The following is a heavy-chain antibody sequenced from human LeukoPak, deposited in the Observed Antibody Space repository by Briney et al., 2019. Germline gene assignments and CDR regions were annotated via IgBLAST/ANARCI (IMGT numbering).Heavy chain of an antibody. CDR1: GFTFGDYY. CDR2: ISGSGGST. J-gene: IGHJ3*02. Sequence: GGSLRLSCAASGFTFGDYYMSWIRQAPGKGLEWVSAISGSGGSTYYADSVKGRFTIPRDNSKNTLYLQMNSLRAEDTAVYYCAKAILTGWAFDIWGQGTMVTVSS. D-gene: IGHD3-9*01. CDR3: AKAILTGWAFDI. V-gene: IGHV3-23*01.